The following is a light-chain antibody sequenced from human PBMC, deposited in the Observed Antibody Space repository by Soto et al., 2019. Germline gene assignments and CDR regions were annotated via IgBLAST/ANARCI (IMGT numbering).Light chain of an antibody. V-gene: IGKV3-11*01. Sequence: EIVLTQSPATLSLSPGERAPLSCRASQSVSTYLAWYQQTPGRPPRLLIYDASKRAPGIPARFSGSGSGTDFTLTISRLEPEDFAVYYCQQYGTSRTFGQGTKVDI. CDR1: QSVSTY. CDR2: DAS. CDR3: QQYGTSRT. J-gene: IGKJ1*01.